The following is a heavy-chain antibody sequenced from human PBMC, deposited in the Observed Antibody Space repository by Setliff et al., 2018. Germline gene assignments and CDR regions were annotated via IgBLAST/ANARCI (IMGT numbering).Heavy chain of an antibody. Sequence: SVKVSCKASGYTFTSYAISWARQAPGQGLEWMGGIIPILGIANYAQNFQDRVTITADKSSNTVYMELSSLRFEDTAVYFCARVAVTGVHDYFDPWGQGTLVTVSS. V-gene: IGHV1-69*10. CDR3: ARVAVTGVHDYFDP. D-gene: IGHD6-19*01. CDR2: IIPILGIA. CDR1: GYTFTSYA. J-gene: IGHJ5*02.